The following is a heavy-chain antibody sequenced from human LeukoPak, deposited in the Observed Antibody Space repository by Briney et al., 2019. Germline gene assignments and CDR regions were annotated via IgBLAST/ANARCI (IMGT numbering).Heavy chain of an antibody. CDR3: ARVRPGWYFDY. CDR1: GFTFSSYS. D-gene: IGHD2-15*01. V-gene: IGHV3-48*02. Sequence: GGSLRLSCAGSGFTFSSYSMNWVRQAPGKGLEWVSYISSTTGTIYYADSVKGRFTISRDNAKNSLCLQMNSLRDEDTAVYYCARVRPGWYFDYWGQGTLVTVSS. J-gene: IGHJ4*02. CDR2: ISSTTGTI.